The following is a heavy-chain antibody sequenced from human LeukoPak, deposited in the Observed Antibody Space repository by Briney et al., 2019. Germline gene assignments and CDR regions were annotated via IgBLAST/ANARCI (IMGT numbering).Heavy chain of an antibody. Sequence: SETLSLTCAVYGGSFSGYYWRWIRQPPGKGLEWIGEINHSGSTNYNPSLKSRVTISVDTSKNQFSLKLSSVTAADTAVYYCTVPAAVGFYFDYWGQGTLVTVSS. V-gene: IGHV4-34*01. CDR2: INHSGST. CDR3: TVPAAVGFYFDY. CDR1: GGSFSGYY. D-gene: IGHD2-2*01. J-gene: IGHJ4*02.